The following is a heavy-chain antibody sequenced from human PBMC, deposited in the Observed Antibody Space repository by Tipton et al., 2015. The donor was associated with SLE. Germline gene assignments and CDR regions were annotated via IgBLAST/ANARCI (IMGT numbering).Heavy chain of an antibody. CDR1: GFTFSTYW. CDR2: INSDGSSR. CDR3: ARGHYDILTGYSGAFDI. V-gene: IGHV3-74*01. J-gene: IGHJ3*02. D-gene: IGHD3-9*01. Sequence: SLRLSCAASGFTFSTYWMYWVRQVPGKGLVWVSQINSDGSSRTHAESVKGRYTISRDNAKNTLYLQMNSLRGEDTAVYYCARGHYDILTGYSGAFDIWGQGTMVTVS.